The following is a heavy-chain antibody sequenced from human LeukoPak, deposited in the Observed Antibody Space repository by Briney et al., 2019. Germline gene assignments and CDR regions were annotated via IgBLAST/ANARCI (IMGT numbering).Heavy chain of an antibody. V-gene: IGHV4-39*07. D-gene: IGHD3-3*01. J-gene: IGHJ4*02. Sequence: SETLSLTCTVSGGSISSSSYYWGWIRQPPGKGLEWIGSIYYSGSTYYNPSLKSRVTISVDTSKNQFSLKLSSVTAADTAVYYCARGSEGYYDFWSGYLPGGVDYWGQGTLVTVSS. CDR3: ARGSEGYYDFWSGYLPGGVDY. CDR2: IYYSGST. CDR1: GGSISSSSYY.